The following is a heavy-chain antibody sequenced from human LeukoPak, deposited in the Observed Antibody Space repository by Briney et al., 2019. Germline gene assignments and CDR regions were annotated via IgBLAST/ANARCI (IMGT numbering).Heavy chain of an antibody. CDR1: GYTFSSSW. CDR3: ARRYSNFNSYYFDY. CDR2: IYPGDSDT. D-gene: IGHD5-12*01. Sequence: GESLKISCKGSGYTFSSSWIAWVRQIPGKGLEWMGVIYPGDSDTTYSPSFQGQVTISADKSINTAYLQWSSLKASDTAFYYCARRYSNFNSYYFDYWGQGTPVTVSS. J-gene: IGHJ4*02. V-gene: IGHV5-51*01.